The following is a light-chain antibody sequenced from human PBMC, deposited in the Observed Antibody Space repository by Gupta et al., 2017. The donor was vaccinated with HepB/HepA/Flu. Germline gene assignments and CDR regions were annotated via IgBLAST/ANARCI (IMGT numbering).Light chain of an antibody. CDR1: SSNLGASFD. CDR2: GNN. V-gene: IGLV1-40*01. J-gene: IGLJ3*02. CDR3: KSDDNNLNAGV. Sequence: QSVLTPSPSVSAAPGQSVTISCTGSSSNLGASFDVHWYRQVTGKAPKVLIYGNNNRPSGVKDRFSGSKSGTSAYVNITGLQAEDEDDYYCKSDDNNLNAGVFGGGTKLSVL.